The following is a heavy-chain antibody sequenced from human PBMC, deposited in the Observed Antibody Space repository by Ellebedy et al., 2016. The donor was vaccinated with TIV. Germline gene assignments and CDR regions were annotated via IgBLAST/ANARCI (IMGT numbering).Heavy chain of an antibody. CDR2: STGGGTTS. CDR1: GFTFSDSY. Sequence: GESLKISCVGSGFTFSDSYITWIRQVPGKGLEWISYSTGGGTTSYYAKSVKGRFIMSRDNAKNSLFLQLDILRADDTAVYYCAREDYYDSYGYFVYWGQGTLVTVSS. V-gene: IGHV3-11*01. J-gene: IGHJ4*02. D-gene: IGHD3-22*01. CDR3: AREDYYDSYGYFVY.